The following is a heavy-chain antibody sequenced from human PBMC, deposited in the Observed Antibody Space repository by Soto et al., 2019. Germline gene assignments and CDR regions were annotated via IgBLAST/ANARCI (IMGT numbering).Heavy chain of an antibody. CDR2: ISYDGSLQ. Sequence: QAQLVESGGGVVQPGRSLRLSCAASGFAFSSYGMHWVRQAPGTGLEWVAVISYDGSLQHYADSVQGRFTISRDNSKNMVLLHISSLRAEDTAVYYCVSDRGYGHASVPYSWGQGTLVSVSS. CDR1: GFAFSSYG. V-gene: IGHV3-30*03. J-gene: IGHJ4*02. D-gene: IGHD5-18*01. CDR3: VSDRGYGHASVPYS.